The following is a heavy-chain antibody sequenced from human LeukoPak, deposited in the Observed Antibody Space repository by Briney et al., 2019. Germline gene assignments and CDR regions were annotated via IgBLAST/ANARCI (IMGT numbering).Heavy chain of an antibody. CDR1: GYTFTGYY. CDR2: INPNSGGT. Sequence: GASVKVSCKASGYTFTGYYMHWVRQAPGQGLEWMGWINPNSGGTNYAQKFQGRVTMTRDTSISAAYMELSRLRSDDTAVYYCARGGQYSSTMGSYYYYYMDVWGKGTTVTVSS. D-gene: IGHD6-13*01. J-gene: IGHJ6*03. V-gene: IGHV1-2*02. CDR3: ARGGQYSSTMGSYYYYYMDV.